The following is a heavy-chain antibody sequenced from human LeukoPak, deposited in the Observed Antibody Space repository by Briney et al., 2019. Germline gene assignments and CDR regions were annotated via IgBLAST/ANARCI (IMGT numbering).Heavy chain of an antibody. J-gene: IGHJ4*02. D-gene: IGHD6-19*01. CDR3: ASSGQQWLVRSCDY. CDR2: ISYDGSNK. CDR1: GFTFSSYA. V-gene: IGHV3-30-3*01. Sequence: GGSLRLSCAASGFTFSSYAMHWVRQAPGKGLEWVAVISYDGSNKYYADSVKGRFTISRDNSKNTLYLQMNSLRAEDTAVYYCASSGQQWLVRSCDYWGQGTLVTVSS.